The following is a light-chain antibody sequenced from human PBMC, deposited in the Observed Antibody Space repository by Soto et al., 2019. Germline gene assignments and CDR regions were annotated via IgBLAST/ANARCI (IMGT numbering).Light chain of an antibody. V-gene: IGKV3-15*01. J-gene: IGKJ2*01. CDR2: GAV. Sequence: EIVLTQTPVTLSVSPGDRATLSCRASQSVSSNLAWYQQRPGQPPRLLIYGAVSRATGVPARFSVSGCETEFTLTISSLQPDDFATYYCQQYYSYSPYTFGQGTKLEIK. CDR3: QQYYSYSPYT. CDR1: QSVSSN.